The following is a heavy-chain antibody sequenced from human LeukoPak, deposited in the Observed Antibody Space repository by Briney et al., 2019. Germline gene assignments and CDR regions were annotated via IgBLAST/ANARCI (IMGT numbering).Heavy chain of an antibody. CDR3: ARDLEVRGVIPYYYYGMDV. CDR1: GFTFTKYW. D-gene: IGHD3-10*01. V-gene: IGHV3-7*01. CDR2: IKQDGSDK. Sequence: PGDSLRFSCAASGFTFTKYWMTWVRQAPGKGLEWVGNIKQDGSDKNYMDSVKGRFTISRDNSKNTLYLQMNSLRAEDTAVYYCARDLEVRGVIPYYYYGMDVWGQGTTVTVSS. J-gene: IGHJ6*02.